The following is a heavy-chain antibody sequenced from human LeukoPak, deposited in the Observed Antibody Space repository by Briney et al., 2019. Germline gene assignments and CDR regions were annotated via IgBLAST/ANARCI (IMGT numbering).Heavy chain of an antibody. CDR1: GFTFNDYY. CDR2: ISSSGSTI. J-gene: IGHJ3*02. CDR3: ARAGYCTGGVCYSAHPNDAFDI. Sequence: PGGSLTLSCAASGFTFNDYYMSWLRQAPGKGLEWVSYISSSGSTIYYADSVKGRFTISRDNAKNSLYLQMNSLRAEDTAVDYCARAGYCTGGVCYSAHPNDAFDIWGQGTMVTVSS. D-gene: IGHD2-8*02. V-gene: IGHV3-11*01.